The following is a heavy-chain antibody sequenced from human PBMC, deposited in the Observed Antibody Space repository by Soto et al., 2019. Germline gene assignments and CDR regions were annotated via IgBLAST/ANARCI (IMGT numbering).Heavy chain of an antibody. CDR2: IYYSGST. Sequence: SETLSLTCTVSGGSISSSSYYCGWIRQPPGKGLEWIGSIYYSGSTYYNPSLKSRVTISVDTSKNQFSLKLSSVTAADTAVYYCARHQTKFRVLRFLEWLPGGNWFDPWGQGTLVTVSS. J-gene: IGHJ5*02. CDR3: ARHQTKFRVLRFLEWLPGGNWFDP. CDR1: GGSISSSSYY. D-gene: IGHD3-3*01. V-gene: IGHV4-39*01.